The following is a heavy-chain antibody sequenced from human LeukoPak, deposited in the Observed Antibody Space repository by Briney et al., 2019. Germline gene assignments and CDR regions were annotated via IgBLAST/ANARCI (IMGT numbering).Heavy chain of an antibody. CDR3: AKDGTSYYYIYY. J-gene: IGHJ4*02. Sequence: GGSLRLSCAASGFTFNNYGMHWVRQAPGKGLEWLAFIRYDGSNTYYADSVKGRFTVSRDDSKNTLYLQMNSLRGDDTAVYYCAKDGTSYYYIYYWGQGALVTVSS. D-gene: IGHD2/OR15-2a*01. V-gene: IGHV3-30*02. CDR2: IRYDGSNT. CDR1: GFTFNNYG.